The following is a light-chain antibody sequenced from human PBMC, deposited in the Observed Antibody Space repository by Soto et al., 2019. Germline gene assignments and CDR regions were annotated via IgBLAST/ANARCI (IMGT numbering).Light chain of an antibody. CDR1: QDISSY. CDR3: QQLNSYPLT. J-gene: IGKJ4*01. CDR2: AAS. V-gene: IGKV1-9*01. Sequence: DIQLTQSPSFLSASVGDRVTITCRASQDISSYLAWFQQKSGKAPKLLIYAASTLQSGVPSRFSGSGSGAEFTLTISSLQPEDFATYYCQQLNSYPLTFGGGTKVEIK.